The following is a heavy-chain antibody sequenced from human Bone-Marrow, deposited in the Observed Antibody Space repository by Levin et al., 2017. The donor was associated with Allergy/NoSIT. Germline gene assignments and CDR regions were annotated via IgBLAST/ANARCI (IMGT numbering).Heavy chain of an antibody. J-gene: IGHJ4*02. V-gene: IGHV2-70*04. CDR3: ARTTVPLGSGTYSFDY. CDR1: GFSLSTSGMR. D-gene: IGHD3-10*01. Sequence: GSGPTLVKPTQTLTLTCTFSGFSLSTSGMRVSWIRQPPGKALEWLARIDWDDHKFYSTSLKTRLTISKVTSKNQVVLTMTNMDPVDTATYYCARTTVPLGSGTYSFDYWGQGTLVTVSS. CDR2: IDWDDHK.